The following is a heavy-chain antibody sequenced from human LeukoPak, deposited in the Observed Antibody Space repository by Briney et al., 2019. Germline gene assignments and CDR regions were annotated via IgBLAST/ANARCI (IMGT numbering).Heavy chain of an antibody. J-gene: IGHJ3*02. V-gene: IGHV3-73*01. Sequence: PGGSLRLSCAASGFTFSSYGMHWVRQASGKGLEWVGRIRSKANSYATAYAASVKGRFTISRDDSKNTAYLQMNSLKTEDTAVYYCTRSVTAYIRYAFDIWGQGTMVTVSS. CDR2: IRSKANSYAT. CDR1: GFTFSSYG. D-gene: IGHD2-21*02. CDR3: TRSVTAYIRYAFDI.